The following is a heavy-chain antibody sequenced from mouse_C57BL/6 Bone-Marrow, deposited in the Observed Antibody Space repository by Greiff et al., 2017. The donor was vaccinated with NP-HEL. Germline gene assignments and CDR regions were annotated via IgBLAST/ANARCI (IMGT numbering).Heavy chain of an antibody. CDR3: ARYLLDGYSLDY. CDR2: IRNKANGYTT. Sequence: EVQRVESGGGLVQPGGSLSLSCAASGFTFTDYYMSWVRQPPGKALEWLGFIRNKANGYTTEYSASVKGRFTISRDNSQSILYLQMNALRAEDSATYYCARYLLDGYSLDYWGQGTTLTVSS. J-gene: IGHJ2*01. V-gene: IGHV7-3*01. CDR1: GFTFTDYY. D-gene: IGHD2-3*01.